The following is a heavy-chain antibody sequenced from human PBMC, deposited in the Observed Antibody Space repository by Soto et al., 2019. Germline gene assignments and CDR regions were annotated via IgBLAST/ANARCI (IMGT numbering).Heavy chain of an antibody. V-gene: IGHV4-59*01. CDR3: ARDRDSSAYDDAFDI. CDR1: GGSISSYY. Sequence: NPSETLSLTCTVSGGSISSYYWSWTRQPPGKGLEWIGYIYYSGSTNYNPSLKSRVTISVDTSKNQFSLKLSSVTAADTAVYYCARDRDSSAYDDAFDIWGQGTMVTVSS. D-gene: IGHD3-22*01. J-gene: IGHJ3*02. CDR2: IYYSGST.